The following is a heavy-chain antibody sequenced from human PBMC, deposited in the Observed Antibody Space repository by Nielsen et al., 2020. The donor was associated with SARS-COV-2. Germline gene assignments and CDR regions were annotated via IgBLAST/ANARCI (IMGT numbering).Heavy chain of an antibody. Sequence: ASVKVSCKASGYTFTSYGISWVRQAPGQGLEWMGWINTNTGNPTYAQGFTGRFVFSLDTSVSTAYLQISSLKAEDTAVYYCARHGLLIAAAVDVWGQGTTVTVSS. V-gene: IGHV7-4-1*02. D-gene: IGHD6-13*01. CDR2: INTNTGNP. CDR3: ARHGLLIAAAVDV. J-gene: IGHJ6*02. CDR1: GYTFTSYG.